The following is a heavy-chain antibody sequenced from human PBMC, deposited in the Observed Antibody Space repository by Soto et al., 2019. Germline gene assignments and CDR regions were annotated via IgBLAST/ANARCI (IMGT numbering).Heavy chain of an antibody. CDR3: ARVSGSGSYYNKEASYYYGMDV. D-gene: IGHD3-10*01. J-gene: IGHJ6*02. V-gene: IGHV4-34*09. Sequence: PSETLSLTCAVYSGSFSGYYWSWIRQPPGKGLEWIGEINHSGSTNYNPSLKSRVTISVDTSKNQFSLKLSSVTAADTAVYYCARVSGSGSYYNKEASYYYGMDVWGQGTTVTVSS. CDR2: INHSGST. CDR1: SGSFSGYY.